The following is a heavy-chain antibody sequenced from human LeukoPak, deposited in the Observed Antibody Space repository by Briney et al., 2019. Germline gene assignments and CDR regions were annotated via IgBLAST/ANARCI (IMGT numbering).Heavy chain of an antibody. Sequence: PVKFSSKASGYTFTSYGISWVRQAPGQGLEWMGWISAYNGNTNYPQKLQGRVTMTTDTSTSTAYMELRSLRSDDTAVYYCARDRSQTYYYDSSGYRTFDYWGQGTLVTVSS. CDR1: GYTFTSYG. CDR2: ISAYNGNT. V-gene: IGHV1-18*01. CDR3: ARDRSQTYYYDSSGYRTFDY. D-gene: IGHD3-22*01. J-gene: IGHJ4*02.